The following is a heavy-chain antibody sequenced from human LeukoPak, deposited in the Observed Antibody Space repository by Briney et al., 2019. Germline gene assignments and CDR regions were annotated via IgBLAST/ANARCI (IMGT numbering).Heavy chain of an antibody. CDR1: GFTFSSYS. D-gene: IGHD5-12*01. CDR3: ARETSLQRGYSSYRFDY. Sequence: GGSLRLSCAASGFTFSSYSMNWVRQAPGKGLEWVSSISSSSSYIYYADSVKARFTISRDNAKNSLYLQMNSLRAEDTAVYYCARETSLQRGYSSYRFDYWGQGTLVTVSS. CDR2: ISSSSSYI. V-gene: IGHV3-21*01. J-gene: IGHJ4*02.